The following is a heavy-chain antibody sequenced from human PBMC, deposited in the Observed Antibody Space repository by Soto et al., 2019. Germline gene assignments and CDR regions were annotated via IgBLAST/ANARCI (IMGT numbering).Heavy chain of an antibody. J-gene: IGHJ6*02. D-gene: IGHD2-21*02. V-gene: IGHV3-30-3*01. Sequence: GGSLRLSCAASGFTFSSYAMHWVRQAPVKGLDWVAVISYDGSNKYYADSVKGRFTISRDNSKNTLYLQMNSLRAEDTAVYYCARLNYCGGDCSRYYYGMDVWGQGTTVTVSS. CDR3: ARLNYCGGDCSRYYYGMDV. CDR1: GFTFSSYA. CDR2: ISYDGSNK.